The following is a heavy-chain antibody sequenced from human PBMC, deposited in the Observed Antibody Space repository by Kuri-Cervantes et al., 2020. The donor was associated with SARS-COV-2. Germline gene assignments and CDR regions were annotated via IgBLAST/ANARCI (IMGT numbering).Heavy chain of an antibody. J-gene: IGHJ4*02. CDR3: AREAYTAQY. CDR1: GFTFSSYW. D-gene: IGHD3-16*01. Sequence: GESLKISCAASGFTFSSYWMHWVRQAPGKGLVWVSRINSDGSSTSYADSVKGRFTISRDNAKNTLYLQMNSLRAEDTAVYYCAREAYTAQYWGQGTLVTVSS. CDR2: INSDGSST. V-gene: IGHV3-74*01.